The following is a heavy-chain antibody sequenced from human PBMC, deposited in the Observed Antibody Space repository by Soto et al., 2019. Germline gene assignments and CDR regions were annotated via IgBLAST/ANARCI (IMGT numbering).Heavy chain of an antibody. CDR1: GFTFSSYA. CDR2: ISGSGGST. J-gene: IGHJ6*03. D-gene: IGHD2-2*01. V-gene: IGHV3-23*01. CDR3: ARNTLYCSSTSCSGLYYMDV. Sequence: GGSLRLSCAASGFTFSSYAMSWVRQAPGKGLEWVSAISGSGGSTYYADSVKGRFTISRDNSKNTLYLQMNSQRAEDTAVYYCARNTLYCSSTSCSGLYYMDVWGKGTTVTVSS.